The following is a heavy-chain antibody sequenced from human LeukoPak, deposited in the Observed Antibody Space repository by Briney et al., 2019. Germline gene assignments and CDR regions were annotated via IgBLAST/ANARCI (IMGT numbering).Heavy chain of an antibody. CDR3: ARSPTSWYFDY. V-gene: IGHV3-30*02. CDR1: GFTFSGSG. J-gene: IGHJ4*02. CDR2: IRYHGSDK. D-gene: IGHD2-2*01. Sequence: PGESLRLSCAASGFTFSGSGMHWVRQAPGKGLEWVPFIRYHGSDKYYADSVKGRFTISRDNSKNTLYLQMNSLRPEDTSVYYCARSPTSWYFDYWGQGTLVTVSS.